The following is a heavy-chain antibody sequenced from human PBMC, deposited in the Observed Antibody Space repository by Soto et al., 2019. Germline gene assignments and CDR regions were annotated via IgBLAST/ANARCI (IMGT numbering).Heavy chain of an antibody. CDR3: ARPRSSARSDTYFVY. D-gene: IGHD6-19*01. CDR2: IRDKPMGYTT. J-gene: IGHJ4*02. CDR1: GFTFSDHY. Sequence: PGGSLRLSCVVSGFTFSDHYMDWVRQAPGKGLEWVGRIRDKPMGYTTEYAASVKGRFTISRDDSKNSLFLQLNSLKTEDTAVYYCARPRSSARSDTYFVYWGQGALVTVSS. V-gene: IGHV3-72*01.